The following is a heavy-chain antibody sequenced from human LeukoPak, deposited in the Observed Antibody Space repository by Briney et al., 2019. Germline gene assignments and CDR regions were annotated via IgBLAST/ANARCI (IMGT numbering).Heavy chain of an antibody. Sequence: SETLSLTCTVSGGSISSGNYYWSWIRQPAGMGLEWIGRIYISGGTDYNPSLKSRLTISIDTSKNQFYLRLSSVTAADTAVYYCARVRRNSGNKYFDPWGQGTRVTVSS. CDR3: ARVRRNSGNKYFDP. D-gene: IGHD5-12*01. CDR2: IYISGGT. V-gene: IGHV4-61*02. CDR1: GGSISSGNYY. J-gene: IGHJ5*02.